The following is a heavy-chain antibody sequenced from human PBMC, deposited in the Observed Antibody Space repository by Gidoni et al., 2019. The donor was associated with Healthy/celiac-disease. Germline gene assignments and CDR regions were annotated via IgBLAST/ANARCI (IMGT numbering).Heavy chain of an antibody. CDR2: IWYDGSNK. V-gene: IGHV3-33*01. Sequence: QVQLVESGGGVVQPGRSLRLSCAASGFTFSSYGRHWVRQAPGKGLEWVAVIWYDGSNKYYADSVKGRFTISRDNSKNTLYLQMNSLRAEDTAVYYCAREKSSGWYGNWFDPWGQGTLVTVSS. CDR1: GFTFSSYG. J-gene: IGHJ5*02. D-gene: IGHD6-19*01. CDR3: AREKSSGWYGNWFDP.